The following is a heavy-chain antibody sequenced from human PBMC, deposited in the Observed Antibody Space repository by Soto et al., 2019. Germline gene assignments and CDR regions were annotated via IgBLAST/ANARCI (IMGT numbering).Heavy chain of an antibody. CDR1: GGTFSSYA. Sequence: QVQLVQSGAEVKKPGSSVKVSCKASGGTFSSYAISWVRQAPGQGLEWMGGIIPIFGTTNYAQKFQGRVTITADESTSTAYMELSSLRSEDTAVYYCARLPYYYGSGRLNWFDPWGQGTLVTVSS. CDR3: ARLPYYYGSGRLNWFDP. V-gene: IGHV1-69*01. J-gene: IGHJ5*02. CDR2: IIPIFGTT. D-gene: IGHD3-10*01.